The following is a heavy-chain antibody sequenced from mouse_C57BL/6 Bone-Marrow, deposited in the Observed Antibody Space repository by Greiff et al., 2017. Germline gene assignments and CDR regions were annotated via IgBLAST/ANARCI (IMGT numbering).Heavy chain of an antibody. V-gene: IGHV1-81*01. D-gene: IGHD2-1*01. J-gene: IGHJ3*01. CDR3: AGRGGNYAWFAY. Sequence: VQLQQSGAELARPGASVKLSCKASGYTFTSYGISWVKQRTGQGLEWIGEIYPRSGNTYYNEKFKGKATLTADKSSSKAYMELRSLTSEDSAVYFFAGRGGNYAWFAYWGQGTLVTVSA. CDR2: IYPRSGNT. CDR1: GYTFTSYG.